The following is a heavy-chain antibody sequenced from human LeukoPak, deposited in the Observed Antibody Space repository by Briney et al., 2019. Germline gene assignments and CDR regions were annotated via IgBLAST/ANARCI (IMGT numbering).Heavy chain of an antibody. CDR1: GYTFTGYY. J-gene: IGHJ3*01. Sequence: ASVKVSCKASGYTFTGYYMHWVRQAPGQGLEWMGWINPNSGGTNYAQKFQGRVTMTTDTSTSTAYMELRSLRSDDAAVYYCARAGDYYGSSGYYYPWGQGTMVTVSS. CDR3: ARAGDYYGSSGYYYP. CDR2: INPNSGGT. D-gene: IGHD3-22*01. V-gene: IGHV1-2*02.